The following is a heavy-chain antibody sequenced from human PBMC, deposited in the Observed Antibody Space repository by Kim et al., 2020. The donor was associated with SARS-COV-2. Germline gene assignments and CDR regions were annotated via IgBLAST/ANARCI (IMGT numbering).Heavy chain of an antibody. CDR1: GGTFSSYA. J-gene: IGHJ6*02. CDR2: IIPILGIA. CDR3: ASCGGSCKGEWYYYGMDV. Sequence: SVKVSCKASGGTFSSYAISWVRQAPGQGLEWMGRIIPILGIANYAQKFQGRVTITADKSTSTAYMELSSLRSEDTAVYYCASCGGSCKGEWYYYGMDVWGRGTTVTVSS. V-gene: IGHV1-69*04. D-gene: IGHD2-15*01.